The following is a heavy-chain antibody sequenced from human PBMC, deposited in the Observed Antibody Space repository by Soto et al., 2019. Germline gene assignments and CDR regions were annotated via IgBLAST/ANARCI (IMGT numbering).Heavy chain of an antibody. V-gene: IGHV3-53*01. D-gene: IGHD5-18*01. CDR2: IYSGGST. Sequence: VGSLRLSCAASGFTVSSNYMSWVRQAPGKGLEWVSVIYSGGSTYYADSVEGRFTISRDNSKNTLYLQMNSLRAEDTAVYYCARGSAMVGKDYGMDVWGQGTTVTVSS. J-gene: IGHJ6*02. CDR3: ARGSAMVGKDYGMDV. CDR1: GFTVSSNY.